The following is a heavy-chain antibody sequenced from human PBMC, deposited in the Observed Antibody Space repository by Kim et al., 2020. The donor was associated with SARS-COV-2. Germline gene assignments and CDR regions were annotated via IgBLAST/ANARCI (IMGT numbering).Heavy chain of an antibody. D-gene: IGHD5-18*01. CDR2: IYYSGST. V-gene: IGHV4-39*01. J-gene: IGHJ5*02. CDR3: AKQRGYSYERGWFDP. Sequence: SETLSLTCTVSGGSISSSNYYWGWIRQPPGKGLEWIGIIYYSGSTYYKPSLKSRVTISVDTSKNQFSLKLSSVTAADTAVYYCAKQRGYSYERGWFDPWGQGTLVTVSS. CDR1: GGSISSSNYY.